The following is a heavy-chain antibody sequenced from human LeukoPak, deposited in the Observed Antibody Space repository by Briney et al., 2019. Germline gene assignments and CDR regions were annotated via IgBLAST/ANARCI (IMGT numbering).Heavy chain of an antibody. Sequence: GGSLRLSCAASGFTFSSYWMSWVRQAPGKRLEWVANIKQDGSEKYYVDSVKGRFTISRDNAKNSLYLQMNSLRAEDTAVYYCARVEDYDILTGYPQYYFDYWGQGTLVTVSS. J-gene: IGHJ4*02. CDR1: GFTFSSYW. CDR2: IKQDGSEK. CDR3: ARVEDYDILTGYPQYYFDY. D-gene: IGHD3-9*01. V-gene: IGHV3-7*04.